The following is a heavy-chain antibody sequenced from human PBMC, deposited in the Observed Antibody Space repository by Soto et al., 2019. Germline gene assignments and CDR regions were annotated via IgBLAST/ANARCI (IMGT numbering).Heavy chain of an antibody. J-gene: IGHJ4*02. CDR2: INPRSGKT. V-gene: IGHV1-46*03. D-gene: IGHD3-22*01. CDR3: ARGVGYSDSSGYPFDY. CDR1: GDTLSTYY. Sequence: ASVKVSCKASGDTLSTYYMHWARQAPGQGLEWMGIINPRSGKTNYPQKFQGRVTMTRDTSTTTVYMELSTLRSEDTAMYYCARGVGYSDSSGYPFDYWRQATLVTVSS.